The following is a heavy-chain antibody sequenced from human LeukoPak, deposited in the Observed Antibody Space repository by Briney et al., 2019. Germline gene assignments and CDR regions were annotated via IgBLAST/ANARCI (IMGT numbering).Heavy chain of an antibody. D-gene: IGHD3-10*01. CDR3: ARDWINEVRGTSIDY. V-gene: IGHV3-15*01. CDR2: IKSKTDGGTT. Sequence: GGSLRLSCAASGFTFSNAWMSWVRQAPGKGLEWVGRIKSKTDGGTTDYAAPVKGRFTISRDDSKNTLYLQMNSLRAEDTAVYYCARDWINEVRGTSIDYWGQGTLVTVSS. J-gene: IGHJ4*02. CDR1: GFTFSNAW.